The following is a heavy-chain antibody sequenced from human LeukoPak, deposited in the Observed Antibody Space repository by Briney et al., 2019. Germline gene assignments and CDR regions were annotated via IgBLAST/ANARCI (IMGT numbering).Heavy chain of an antibody. CDR3: ARDPPSPDYYDSSGYRNWFDP. V-gene: IGHV1-69*13. Sequence: ASVKVSCKASGGTFSSYAISWVRQAPGQGLEWMGGIIPIFGTANYAQKFQGRVTITADESTSTAYMELSSLRSEDTAVYYCARDPPSPDYYDSSGYRNWFDPWGQGTLVTVSS. CDR1: GGTFSSYA. J-gene: IGHJ5*02. D-gene: IGHD3-22*01. CDR2: IIPIFGTA.